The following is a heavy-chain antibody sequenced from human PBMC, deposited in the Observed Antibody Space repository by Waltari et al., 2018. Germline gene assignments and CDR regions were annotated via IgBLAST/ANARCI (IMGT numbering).Heavy chain of an antibody. V-gene: IGHV3-23*01. CDR2: ISGSGCST. J-gene: IGHJ4*02. CDR3: AKDKRGLEQNY. CDR1: GFTFRSYA. D-gene: IGHD1-1*01. Sequence: EVQLLESGGGLVQPGGSLRLSCAASGFTFRSYAMSWVRQAPGKGLEWVSAISGSGCSTYYADSVKGRFTISRDNSKNTLYLQMNSLRAEDTAVYYYAKDKRGLEQNYWGQGTLVTVSS.